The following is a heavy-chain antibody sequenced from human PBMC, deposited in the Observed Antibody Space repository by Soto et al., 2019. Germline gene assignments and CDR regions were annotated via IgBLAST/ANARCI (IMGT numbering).Heavy chain of an antibody. CDR1: GGSIISGGYS. Sequence: SETLSLTCAVSGGSIISGGYSWSWIRQPPGKGLQWIGHIYEGGNTYYTPSLESRVAISTDKSKNQFSLRLSSVTAADTAVYYCVRRSPEDAFDIWGHGTMVTVSS. CDR3: VRRSPEDAFDI. V-gene: IGHV4-30-2*01. CDR2: IYEGGNT. J-gene: IGHJ3*02.